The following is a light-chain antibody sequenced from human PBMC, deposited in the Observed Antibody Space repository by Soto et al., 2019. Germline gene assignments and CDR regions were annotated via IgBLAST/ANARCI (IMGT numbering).Light chain of an antibody. V-gene: IGLV2-11*01. Sequence: QSALTQPRSVSGSPGQSVTISCTGTSSDVGGYKYVAWYQQHSGKAPKLMIYDVNKRPSGVPDRFSGSKSGNTASLTISGLQAEDEADYYCCSYAGTSYVFGTGTKVTVL. CDR3: CSYAGTSYV. J-gene: IGLJ1*01. CDR1: SSDVGGYKY. CDR2: DVN.